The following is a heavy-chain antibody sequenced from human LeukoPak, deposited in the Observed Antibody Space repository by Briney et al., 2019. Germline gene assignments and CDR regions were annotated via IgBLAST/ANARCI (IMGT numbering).Heavy chain of an antibody. J-gene: IGHJ5*02. V-gene: IGHV3-7*01. D-gene: IGHD3-16*01. CDR3: ATDAFSYPNT. CDR2: INEDETGK. Sequence: GGSLRLSCAASGFTLRNYWMHWVRQVPGRGLVWVANINEDETGKYYVDSVKGRFTISRDNAKNSLFLQMNSVRVEDTAVYYCATDAFSYPNTWGQGTQVTVSS. CDR1: GFTLRNYW.